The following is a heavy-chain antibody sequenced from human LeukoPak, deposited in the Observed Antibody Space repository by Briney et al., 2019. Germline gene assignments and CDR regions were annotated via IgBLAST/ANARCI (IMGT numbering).Heavy chain of an antibody. J-gene: IGHJ5*02. CDR2: ISGGSSDT. V-gene: IGHV3-11*03. Sequence: PGGSLRFSCAASGFNFPDYYMTWIRQAPGKGPEWLSYISGGSSDTSYADSVRGRFTISRDNAKNSLYLEMNNLRADDTAAYYCARRGTTYCTVDSCNPNWFDPWGRGTLVTVSS. CDR1: GFNFPDYY. CDR3: ARRGTTYCTVDSCNPNWFDP. D-gene: IGHD2-8*02.